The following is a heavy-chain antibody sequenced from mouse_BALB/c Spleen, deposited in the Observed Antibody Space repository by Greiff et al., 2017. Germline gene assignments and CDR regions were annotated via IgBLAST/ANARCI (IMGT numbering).Heavy chain of an antibody. Sequence: VKLVESGPGLVAPSQSLSITCTVSGFSLTSYGVHWVRQPPGKGLEWLGVIWAGGSTNYNSALMSRLSISKDNSKSQVFLKMNSLQTDDTAMYYCARDGETARAFAYWGQGTLVTVSA. D-gene: IGHD3-2*01. CDR3: ARDGETARAFAY. CDR1: GFSLTSYG. J-gene: IGHJ3*01. CDR2: IWAGGST. V-gene: IGHV2-9*02.